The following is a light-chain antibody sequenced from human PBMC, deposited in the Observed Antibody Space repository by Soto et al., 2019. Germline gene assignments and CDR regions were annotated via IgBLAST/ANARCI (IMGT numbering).Light chain of an antibody. CDR3: QHYDRLRWT. V-gene: IGKV3-20*01. J-gene: IGKJ1*01. CDR2: GAS. Sequence: EIVLTQSPATLSLSPLGRATLXWRASQSVSSNLAWYQQEPGQAPRLLIYGASTRATGIPARFSGSGSGTDFSLTISRLEPEDFAVYYCQHYDRLRWTFGLGTKVDIK. CDR1: QSVSSN.